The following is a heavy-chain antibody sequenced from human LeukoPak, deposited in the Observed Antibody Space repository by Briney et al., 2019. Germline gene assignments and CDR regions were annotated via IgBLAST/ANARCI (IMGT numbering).Heavy chain of an antibody. J-gene: IGHJ6*03. CDR2: MNPNSGNT. CDR1: EYTFTSYD. D-gene: IGHD1-26*01. V-gene: IGHV1-8*01. CDR3: ARGRGGSYDYYYYYMDV. Sequence: ASVKVSCKASEYTFTSYDINWVRQATGQGLEWMGWMNPNSGNTGYAQKFQGRVTMTRNTSIITAYMEVSSLRSEDTAVYYCARGRGGSYDYYYYYMDVWGKGTTVTVSS.